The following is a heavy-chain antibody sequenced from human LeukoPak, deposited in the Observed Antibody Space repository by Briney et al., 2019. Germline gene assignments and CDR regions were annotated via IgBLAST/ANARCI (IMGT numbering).Heavy chain of an antibody. D-gene: IGHD4-17*01. V-gene: IGHV4-39*01. CDR3: ARNRGVTTVTTDLGY. J-gene: IGHJ4*02. Sequence: PSETLSLTCTVSGGSISSSSYYWGWIRQPPGKGLEWIGSIYYSGSTYYNPSLKSRVTISVDTSKNQFSLKLSSVTAADTAVYYCARNRGVTTVTTDLGYWGQGTLVTASS. CDR1: GGSISSSSYY. CDR2: IYYSGST.